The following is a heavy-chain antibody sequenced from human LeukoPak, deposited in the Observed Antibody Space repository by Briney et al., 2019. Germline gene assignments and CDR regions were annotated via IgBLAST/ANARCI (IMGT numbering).Heavy chain of an antibody. CDR1: GGSISSGGYY. CDR3: ARYVDIVATIGFDP. Sequence: SQTLSLTCTVSGGSISSGGYYWSWIRQHPGKGLEWIGYIYYSGSTYYNPSLKSRVTISVDTSKNQFSLKLSSVTAADTAVYYCARYVDIVATIGFDPWGQGTLVTVSS. CDR2: IYYSGST. D-gene: IGHD5-12*01. V-gene: IGHV4-31*03. J-gene: IGHJ5*02.